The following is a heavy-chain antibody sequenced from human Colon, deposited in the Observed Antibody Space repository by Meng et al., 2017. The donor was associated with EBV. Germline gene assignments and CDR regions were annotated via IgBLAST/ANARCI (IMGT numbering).Heavy chain of an antibody. V-gene: IGHV4-30-4*01. Sequence: QVQVQESGPGLVKPSQXLSLTCTVSGGSMSSGDYFWNWIRQPPGKGLEWIGYIYYSGNTYYNPSLKSRVTISIDTSKNQFSLKLSSVTAADTAVYYCARAEYYNWFDPGGQGTLVTVSS. J-gene: IGHJ5*02. CDR1: GGSMSSGDYF. D-gene: IGHD1-14*01. CDR2: IYYSGNT. CDR3: ARAEYYNWFDP.